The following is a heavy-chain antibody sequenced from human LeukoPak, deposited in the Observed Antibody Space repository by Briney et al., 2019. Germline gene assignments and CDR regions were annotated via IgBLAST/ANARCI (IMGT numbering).Heavy chain of an antibody. CDR1: GDSVSSNSVT. V-gene: IGHV6-1*01. J-gene: IGHJ5*02. CDR3: ARRLTQYDCFDP. CDR2: TYCRSTWYN. D-gene: IGHD2-2*01. Sequence: SQTLSLTCAISGDSVSSNSVTWNWIRQSPSRGLEWLGRTYCRSTWYNDYAVSVRGRITVNPDTSKNQFSLHLNSVTPEDTAVYYCARRLTQYDCFDPWGQRILVTVSS.